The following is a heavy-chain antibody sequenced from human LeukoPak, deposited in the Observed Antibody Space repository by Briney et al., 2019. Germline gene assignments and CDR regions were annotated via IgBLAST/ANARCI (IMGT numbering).Heavy chain of an antibody. D-gene: IGHD3-22*01. CDR1: GITLSNYG. CDR3: AKRGVVSRVILVGFHKEANYFDS. J-gene: IGHJ4*02. CDR2: ISDSGGRT. Sequence: GGSLRLSCAVLGITLSNYGMSWVRQAPGKGLEWVAGISDSGGRTNYADSVKGRFTTSGDNPKNTLYLQMNSLRAEDTAVYFCAKRGVVSRVILVGFHKEANYFDSWGQGALVTVSS. V-gene: IGHV3-23*01.